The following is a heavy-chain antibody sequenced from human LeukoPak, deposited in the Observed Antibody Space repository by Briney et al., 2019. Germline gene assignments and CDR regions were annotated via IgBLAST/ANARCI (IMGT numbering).Heavy chain of an antibody. CDR3: ARDGALRYFDWLFGEAFDI. J-gene: IGHJ3*02. D-gene: IGHD3-9*01. V-gene: IGHV3-23*01. CDR1: GFTFSNFG. CDR2: ISGSGTIT. Sequence: GGSLRLSCAASGFTFSNFGMSWVRQAPGKGLEWVSTISGSGTITYYADSVKGRFTISRDNSKNTLYLQMNSLRAEDTAVYYCARDGALRYFDWLFGEAFDIWGQGTMVTVSS.